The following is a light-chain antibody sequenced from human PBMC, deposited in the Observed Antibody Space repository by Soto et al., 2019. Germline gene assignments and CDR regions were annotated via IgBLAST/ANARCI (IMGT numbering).Light chain of an antibody. V-gene: IGLV2-11*01. CDR3: CSYAGRYAWV. CDR1: SSDVGGYNY. CDR2: DVS. Sequence: QSALTQPRSVAGSPGQSVTISCTGTSSDVGGYNYVSWYQQHPGKAPKLMIYDVSKRPSGVPDRFSDSQSGSTASLTISGLQAEDEAAYYCCSYAGRYAWVFGGGTKLTVL. J-gene: IGLJ3*02.